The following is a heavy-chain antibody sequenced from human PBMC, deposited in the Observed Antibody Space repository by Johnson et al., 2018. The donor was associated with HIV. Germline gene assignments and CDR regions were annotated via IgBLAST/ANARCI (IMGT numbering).Heavy chain of an antibody. CDR3: AQKAVAGTFTDAFDI. CDR2: ISWNSGSI. V-gene: IGHV3-9*01. D-gene: IGHD6-19*01. CDR1: GFTFDDYA. J-gene: IGHJ3*02. Sequence: VQLVESGGGLVQPGRSLRLSCAASGFTFDDYAMHWVRQAPGKGLEWVSGISWNSGSIGYADSVKGRFTISRDNAKNSLDLQMNSLRAEDTALYYCAQKAVAGTFTDAFDIWGQGTMVTVSS.